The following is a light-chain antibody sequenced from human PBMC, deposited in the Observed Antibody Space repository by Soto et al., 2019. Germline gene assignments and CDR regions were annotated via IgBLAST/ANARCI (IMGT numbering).Light chain of an antibody. J-gene: IGLJ3*02. CDR3: QSYDSSLSALV. V-gene: IGLV1-40*01. Sequence: QSVLTQLPSVSGAPGQGVTISCAGTSSNIGAGYDVHWYQQVPGTAPKLLSYTNSNRPSGVPDRFSGSKSGTSASLAITGLQAADEADYYCQSYDSSLSALVFGGGTKLTVL. CDR2: TNS. CDR1: SSNIGAGYD.